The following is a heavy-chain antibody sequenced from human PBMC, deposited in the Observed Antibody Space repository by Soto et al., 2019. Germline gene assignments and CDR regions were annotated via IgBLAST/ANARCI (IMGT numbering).Heavy chain of an antibody. CDR3: SRKYCSSTSCYSSPYYSYGMDV. D-gene: IGHD2-2*02. CDR2: IIPIFGTA. V-gene: IGHV1-69*01. Sequence: QVQLVQSGAEVKKPGSSVKVSCKASGGTFSSYAISWVRQAPGQGLEWMGGIIPIFGTANYAQKFQGRVTITEDEATSTAYMELRSLRSEDTAVYYCSRKYCSSTSCYSSPYYSYGMDVWGQGTKVTVSS. CDR1: GGTFSSYA. J-gene: IGHJ6*02.